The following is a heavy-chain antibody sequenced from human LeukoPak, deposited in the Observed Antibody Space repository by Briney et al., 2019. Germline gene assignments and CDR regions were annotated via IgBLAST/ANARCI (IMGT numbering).Heavy chain of an antibody. D-gene: IGHD1-26*01. CDR1: GGSISGSSYY. J-gene: IGHJ4*02. Sequence: SETLSLTCTVSGGSISGSSYYWGWNRQPPGKGLEWIGSIYYSGSTYYNPSLKSRVTTSVDTSKNQFSLKLNSVTATDTAVYYCARHVAAVSGSDYWGQGTLVTVSS. CDR2: IYYSGST. CDR3: ARHVAAVSGSDY. V-gene: IGHV4-39*01.